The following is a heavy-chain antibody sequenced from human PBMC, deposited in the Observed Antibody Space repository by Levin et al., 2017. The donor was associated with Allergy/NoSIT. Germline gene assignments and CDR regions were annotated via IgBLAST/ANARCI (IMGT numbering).Heavy chain of an antibody. D-gene: IGHD2-21*02. CDR1: GGSLSSHA. Sequence: SVKVSCKASGGSLSSHALSWVRQAPGQGLEWMGGNIPISGSTNYAQKFQGRVSISADESTSTAYMDLSSLRPDDTAVYYCATSDAGVTSLAYCGADCYLVYWGQGTLVTVSS. CDR2: NIPISGST. CDR3: ATSDAGVTSLAYCGADCYLVY. V-gene: IGHV1-69*13. J-gene: IGHJ4*02.